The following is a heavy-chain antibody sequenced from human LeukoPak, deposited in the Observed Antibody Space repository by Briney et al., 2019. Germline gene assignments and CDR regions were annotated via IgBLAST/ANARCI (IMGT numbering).Heavy chain of an antibody. CDR3: ARGRGQLWLVYFDY. D-gene: IGHD5-18*01. V-gene: IGHV1-18*01. Sequence: ASVKVSCKASGYTFTSYGISWVRQAPGQGLEWMGWISAYNGNTNYAQKLQGRVTMTTDTSTSTAYMELRRLRSDDTAVYYCARGRGQLWLVYFDYWGQGTLVTVTS. CDR2: ISAYNGNT. CDR1: GYTFTSYG. J-gene: IGHJ4*02.